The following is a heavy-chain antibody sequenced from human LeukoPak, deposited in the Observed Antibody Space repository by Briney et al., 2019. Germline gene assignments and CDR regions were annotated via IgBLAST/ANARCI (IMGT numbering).Heavy chain of an antibody. Sequence: GGSLRLSCRDSEYTFSNYWMSWVRQAPGKGLEWVANIKQDGSEKYYVDSVRGRFTISRDNAENSLYLQMNSLRAEDTAVYYCARGYSSAFDIWGQGTMVTVSS. J-gene: IGHJ3*02. D-gene: IGHD5-18*01. V-gene: IGHV3-7*03. CDR1: EYTFSNYW. CDR2: IKQDGSEK. CDR3: ARGYSSAFDI.